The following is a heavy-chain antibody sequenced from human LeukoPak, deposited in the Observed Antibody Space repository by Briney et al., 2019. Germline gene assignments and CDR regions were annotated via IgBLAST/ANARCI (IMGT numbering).Heavy chain of an antibody. J-gene: IGHJ4*02. CDR3: ARDHVRSGWDVGFDL. Sequence: PGGSLRLSCVASGFTVKNTYVSWVRQAPGKGLEWLSVMYSGGSTYYPDSVKGRFTISRDISKNTLYLQMNSLRVEDTAVYYCARDHVRSGWDVGFDLWGQGTLVTVSS. D-gene: IGHD6-19*01. CDR2: MYSGGST. CDR1: GFTVKNTY. V-gene: IGHV3-53*01.